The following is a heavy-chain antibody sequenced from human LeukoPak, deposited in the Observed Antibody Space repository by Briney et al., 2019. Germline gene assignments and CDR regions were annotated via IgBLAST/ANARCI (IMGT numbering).Heavy chain of an antibody. CDR3: ARQPPRKRKVVAAHFDY. D-gene: IGHD6-19*01. Sequence: AASLQFSCKASGYSFTTYWIGCVRQMPGTSREWMGVIYPGDSDTRYSPSFQGQVTISTDKYISTAFLHWSSLKASDTAMYYCARQPPRKRKVVAAHFDYWGRGTLVTVSS. CDR1: GYSFTTYW. V-gene: IGHV5-51*01. J-gene: IGHJ4*02. CDR2: IYPGDSDT.